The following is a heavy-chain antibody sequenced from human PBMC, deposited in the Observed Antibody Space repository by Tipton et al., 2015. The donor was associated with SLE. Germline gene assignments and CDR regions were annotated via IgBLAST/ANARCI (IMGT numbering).Heavy chain of an antibody. CDR1: GYSFTSHG. CDR3: ARDRGVKVVQGVPYDTFDF. D-gene: IGHD3-10*01. J-gene: IGHJ4*02. Sequence: QSGAEVKKPGASVKVSCKTSGYSFTSHGVSWVRQAPGQGLEWMGWISGNNGNTNYAERFRGRVTMTANTSSDTAYMELRSLRSDDTAVYYCARDRGVKVVQGVPYDTFDFWGQGTLVTASS. V-gene: IGHV1-18*01. CDR2: ISGNNGNT.